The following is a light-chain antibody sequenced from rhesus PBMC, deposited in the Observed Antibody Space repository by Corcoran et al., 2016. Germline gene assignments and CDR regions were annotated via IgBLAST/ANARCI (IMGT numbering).Light chain of an antibody. V-gene: IGKV4-1*01. Sequence: DIMMTQSPDSLAVSLGERVTINCKSSQRLLYTSNNKNYLAWYQHKPGSAPNLLFYCAAVRESGVLYRVRCRGSWTDCTLTISGLQAEDLAVYYCQHYYSPPVTFGGETKVEIK. J-gene: IGKJ4*01. CDR1: QRLLYTSNNKNY. CDR2: CAA. CDR3: QHYYSPPVT.